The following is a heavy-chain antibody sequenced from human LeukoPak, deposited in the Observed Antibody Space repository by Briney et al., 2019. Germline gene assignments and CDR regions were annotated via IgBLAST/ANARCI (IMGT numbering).Heavy chain of an antibody. V-gene: IGHV3-53*01. D-gene: IGHD1-26*01. J-gene: IGHJ4*02. CDR1: GFTVSSNY. Sequence: PGGSLRLSCVVSGFTVSSNYMSWVRQAPGKGLEWVSVIYSGGSTYYADSVKGRFTISRDNSKNTLYLQMNSLRAEDTAVYYCASISGSSREFDYWGQGTLVTVSS. CDR2: IYSGGST. CDR3: ASISGSSREFDY.